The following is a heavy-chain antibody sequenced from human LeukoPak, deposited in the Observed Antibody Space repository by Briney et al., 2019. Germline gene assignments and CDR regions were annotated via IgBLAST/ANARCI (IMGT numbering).Heavy chain of an antibody. V-gene: IGHV1-18*01. CDR2: ISAYNGNT. CDR1: GYTFTSYG. D-gene: IGHD4-17*01. Sequence: ASVKVSCKASGYTFTSYGISWVRQAPGQGLEWMGWISAYNGNTNYAQKLQGRVTMTTDTSTSTAYMELRSLRSDDTAVYYCAAPTTVNNYYYYGMDVWGQGTTVTVSS. CDR3: AAPTTVNNYYYYGMDV. J-gene: IGHJ6*02.